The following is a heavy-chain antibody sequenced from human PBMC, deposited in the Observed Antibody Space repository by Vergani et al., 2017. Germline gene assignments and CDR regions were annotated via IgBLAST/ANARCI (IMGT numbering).Heavy chain of an antibody. CDR3: ATKSCGTPGCQIGYFRE. CDR2: ISYDGTQK. Sequence: QVHLVESGGGVVQPGRSLRLSCVVSGCTSSYYGMHWVRQAPGKGLEWVAVISYDGTQKYYADSVKGRFTISRDNSKSTLYLQMNSLGTEDTAVYYCATKSCGTPGCQIGYFREWGQGTLVTVSS. CDR1: GCTSSYYG. D-gene: IGHD1-1*01. J-gene: IGHJ1*01. V-gene: IGHV3-30*03.